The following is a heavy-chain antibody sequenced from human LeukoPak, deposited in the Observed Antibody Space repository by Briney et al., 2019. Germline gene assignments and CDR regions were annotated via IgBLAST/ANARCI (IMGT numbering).Heavy chain of an antibody. CDR2: MNPNSGNT. J-gene: IGHJ5*02. CDR1: GYTFTSYD. Sequence: ASVKVSCKASGYTFTSYDINWVRQATGQGLEWMGWMNPNSGNTGYAQKSQGRVTMTRNTSISTAYMELSSLRSEDTAVYYCAILLGYCSSTSCWSWFDPWGQGTLVTVSS. D-gene: IGHD2-2*01. V-gene: IGHV1-8*01. CDR3: AILLGYCSSTSCWSWFDP.